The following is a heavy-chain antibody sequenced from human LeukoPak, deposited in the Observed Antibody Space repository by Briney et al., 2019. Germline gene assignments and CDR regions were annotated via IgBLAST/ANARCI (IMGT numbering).Heavy chain of an antibody. CDR1: GYTFTGYY. V-gene: IGHV1-2*02. J-gene: IGHJ5*02. CDR3: ARDGGYDFWSGYSWFDP. Sequence: ASVKVSCKASGYTFTGYYMHWVRQAPGQGLEWMGWINPNSGGTNYAQKFQGRATMTRDTSISTAYMELSRLRSDDTAVYYCARDGGYDFWSGYSWFDPWGQGTLVTVSS. CDR2: INPNSGGT. D-gene: IGHD3-3*01.